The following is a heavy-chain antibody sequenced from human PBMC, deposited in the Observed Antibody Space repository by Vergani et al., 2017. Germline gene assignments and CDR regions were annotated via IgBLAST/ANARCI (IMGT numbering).Heavy chain of an antibody. CDR2: IYYSGST. D-gene: IGHD6-13*01. J-gene: IGHJ4*02. Sequence: QVQLQESGPGLVKPSQTLSLTCTVSGGSISSGGYYWSWVRQHPGKGLEWIGYIYYSGSTYYNPSLKSRVTISVDTSKNQFSLKLSAVTAADTAVYDCARYLCIAAAGIDYWGQGTLVTVSS. CDR1: GGSISSGGYY. CDR3: ARYLCIAAAGIDY. V-gene: IGHV4-31*03.